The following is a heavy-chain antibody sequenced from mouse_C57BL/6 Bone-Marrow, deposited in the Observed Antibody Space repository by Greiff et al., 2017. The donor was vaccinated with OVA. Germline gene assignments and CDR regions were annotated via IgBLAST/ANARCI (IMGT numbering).Heavy chain of an antibody. J-gene: IGHJ2*01. CDR2: ISDGGSYT. D-gene: IGHD1-1*01. V-gene: IGHV5-4*01. Sequence: EVQGVESGGGLVKPGGSLKLSCAASGFTFSSYAMSWVRQTPEKRLEWVATISDGGSYTYYPDNVKGRFTISRDNAKNNLYLQMSHLKSEDTAMYYCARERTTVPYYFDYWGQGTTLTVSS. CDR1: GFTFSSYA. CDR3: ARERTTVPYYFDY.